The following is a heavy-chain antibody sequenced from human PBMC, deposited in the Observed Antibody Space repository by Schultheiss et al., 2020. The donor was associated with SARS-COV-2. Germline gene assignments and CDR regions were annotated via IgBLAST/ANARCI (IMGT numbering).Heavy chain of an antibody. D-gene: IGHD3-3*01. CDR2: INHSGST. Sequence: SETLSLTCAVYGGSFSGYNWSWIRQPPGKGLEWIGEINHSGSTNYNPSLKSRVTISVDTSKNQFSLKLSSVTAADTAVYYCAGREPFYYDFWSGYQAPFDYWGQGTLVTVSS. J-gene: IGHJ4*02. CDR3: AGREPFYYDFWSGYQAPFDY. V-gene: IGHV4-34*01. CDR1: GGSFSGYN.